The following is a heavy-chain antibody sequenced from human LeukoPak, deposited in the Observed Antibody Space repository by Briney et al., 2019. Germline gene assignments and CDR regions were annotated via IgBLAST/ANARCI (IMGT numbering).Heavy chain of an antibody. V-gene: IGHV3-74*01. CDR1: GFTFSSHW. J-gene: IGHJ6*03. CDR3: ARVKGLSYYYYYYMDV. CDR2: INSDGSRT. Sequence: GGSLRLSCAASGFTFSSHWMHWVRQAPGKGLVWISRINSDGSRTTYADSVEGQFTISRDNAKNTLYLQMNSLRAEDTAVYYCARVKGLSYYYYYYMDVWGKGTTVTVSS.